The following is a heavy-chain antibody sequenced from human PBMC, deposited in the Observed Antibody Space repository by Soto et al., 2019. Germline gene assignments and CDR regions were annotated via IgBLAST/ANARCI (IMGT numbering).Heavy chain of an antibody. D-gene: IGHD1-26*01. CDR3: TRDDSGLGIDY. CDR1: GFNFRDFW. V-gene: IGHV3-74*01. Sequence: GGSLRLSCEASGFNFRDFWMHWVRQPPGKGPEWVSNIPSDGRDVSYADSVRGRFTISRDDARNTLYLQVSDLRVEDTAIYYCTRDDSGLGIDYWGQGXQVTVYS. J-gene: IGHJ4*02. CDR2: IPSDGRDV.